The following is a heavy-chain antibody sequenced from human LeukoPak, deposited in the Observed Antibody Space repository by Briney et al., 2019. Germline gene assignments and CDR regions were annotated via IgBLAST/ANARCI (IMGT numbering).Heavy chain of an antibody. CDR1: GYTFTGYY. Sequence: WASVKVSCKASGYTFTGYYMHWVRQAPGQGLEWMGWINPNSGGTNYAQKFQGRVTMTRDTSISTSYMELSRLRSDDTAVYYCANYYGSGSYFGFDPWGQGTLVTVSS. J-gene: IGHJ5*02. V-gene: IGHV1-2*02. D-gene: IGHD3-10*01. CDR3: ANYYGSGSYFGFDP. CDR2: INPNSGGT.